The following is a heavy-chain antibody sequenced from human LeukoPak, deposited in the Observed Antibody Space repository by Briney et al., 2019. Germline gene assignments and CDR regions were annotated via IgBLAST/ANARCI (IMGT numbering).Heavy chain of an antibody. CDR1: GFTFSSYA. D-gene: IGHD3-3*01. J-gene: IGHJ4*02. CDR2: ISGSGGST. CDR3: AKSPGPYDFWSGYYGY. Sequence: GGSLRLSCAASGFTFSSYAMSWVRQAPGKGLEWVSAISGSGGSTYYADSVKGRFTISRDNSKNTLYLQMNSLRAEDTAVYYCAKSPGPYDFWSGYYGYWSQGTLVTVSS. V-gene: IGHV3-23*01.